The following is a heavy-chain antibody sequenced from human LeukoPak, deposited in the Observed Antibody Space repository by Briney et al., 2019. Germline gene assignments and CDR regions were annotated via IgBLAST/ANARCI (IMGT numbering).Heavy chain of an antibody. V-gene: IGHV3-7*01. J-gene: IGHJ1*01. CDR1: GFSISRYW. CDR2: IQHDGNVK. CDR3: GNQCSGGTCPEH. D-gene: IGHD2-15*01. Sequence: GGSLRLSCAASGFSISRYWMTWVRQAPGKGLEWVGNIQHDGNVKHYVDSVRGRFTISRDNAKTSVYLQINSLRAEDSAVYFCGNQCSGGTCPEHWGQGTQVTVSS.